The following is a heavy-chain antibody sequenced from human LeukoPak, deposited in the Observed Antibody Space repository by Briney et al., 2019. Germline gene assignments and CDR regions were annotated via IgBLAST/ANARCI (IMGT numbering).Heavy chain of an antibody. CDR1: GFTFGSYA. D-gene: IGHD1-26*01. V-gene: IGHV3-30-3*01. CDR2: ISYDGSNK. J-gene: IGHJ3*02. CDR3: ARSRWELGDAFDI. Sequence: GGSLRLSCAASGFTFGSYAIHWVRQAPGKGLEWVAVISYDGSNKYYADSVKGRFTISRDNSKNTLYLQMNSLRAEDTAVYYCARSRWELGDAFDIWGQGTMVTVSS.